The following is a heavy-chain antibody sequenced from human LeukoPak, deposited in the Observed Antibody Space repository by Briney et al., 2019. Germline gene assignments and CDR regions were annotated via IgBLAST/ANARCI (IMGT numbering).Heavy chain of an antibody. CDR3: ARDLDTAMVGA. CDR2: IKQDGSEK. CDR1: EFTFSTYW. V-gene: IGHV3-7*01. Sequence: PGGSLRLSCAASEFTFSTYWMSWVRQAPGKGLEWVADIKQDGSEKYYVDSVKGRFTISRQNAKNSLYLQMNSLRAEDTAVYYCARDLDTAMVGAWGQGTLVTVSS. D-gene: IGHD5-18*01. J-gene: IGHJ4*02.